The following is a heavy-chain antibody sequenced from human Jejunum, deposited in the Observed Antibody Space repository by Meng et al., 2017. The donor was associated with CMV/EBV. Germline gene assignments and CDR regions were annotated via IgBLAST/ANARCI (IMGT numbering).Heavy chain of an antibody. J-gene: IGHJ4*02. CDR2: INHSGGT. Sequence: AVYGESFGDNFWSWIRQPPGEGLEWIGEINHSGGTNYNPSLKSRVAISVDTSKTQFSLKLTSATAADTAVYYCARGLVPAVPFDFWGQGTRVTVSS. V-gene: IGHV4-34*01. CDR3: ARGLVPAVPFDF. D-gene: IGHD2-2*01. CDR1: GESFGDNF.